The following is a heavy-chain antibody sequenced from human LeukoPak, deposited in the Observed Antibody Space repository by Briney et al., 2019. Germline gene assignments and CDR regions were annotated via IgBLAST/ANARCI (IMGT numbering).Heavy chain of an antibody. CDR3: AREGADDHGRLLWFDP. Sequence: GASVKVSCKASGYTFTSHYMHWVRQAPGQGLEWMGAINPGGGSTTYAQKFQGRIAMTTDTSTNTAYMDLRSLRSDDTAFYYCAREGADDHGRLLWFDPWGQGTLVTVSS. CDR1: GYTFTSHY. V-gene: IGHV1-46*01. J-gene: IGHJ5*02. CDR2: INPGGGST. D-gene: IGHD4-17*01.